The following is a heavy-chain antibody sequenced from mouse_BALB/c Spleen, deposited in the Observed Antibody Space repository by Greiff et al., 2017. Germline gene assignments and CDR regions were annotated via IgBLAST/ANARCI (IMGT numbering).Heavy chain of an antibody. V-gene: IGHV5-6-5*01. CDR3: ARGGGNYPYFDY. Sequence: EVMLVESGGGLVKPGGSLKLSCAASRFTFSSYAMSWVRQTPEKRLEWVASISSGGSTYYPDSVKGRFTISRDNARNILYLQMSSLRSEDTAMYYCARGGGNYPYFDYWGQGTTLTVSS. CDR1: RFTFSSYA. CDR2: ISSGGST. D-gene: IGHD2-1*01. J-gene: IGHJ2*01.